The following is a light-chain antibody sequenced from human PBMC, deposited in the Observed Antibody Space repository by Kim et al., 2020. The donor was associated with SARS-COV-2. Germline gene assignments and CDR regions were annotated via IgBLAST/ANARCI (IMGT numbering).Light chain of an antibody. Sequence: ASIGDRVTITCRASQGVNTYLAWYQQKPGRAPKLLISLASTLQSGVPSRFSGSGSGTEFTLTISSLQPEDFATYYCQQLITYPITFGQGTRLEIK. J-gene: IGKJ5*01. CDR1: QGVNTY. V-gene: IGKV1-9*01. CDR3: QQLITYPIT. CDR2: LAS.